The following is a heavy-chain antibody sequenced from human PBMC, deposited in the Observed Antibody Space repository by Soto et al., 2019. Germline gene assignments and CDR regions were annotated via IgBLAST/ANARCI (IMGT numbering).Heavy chain of an antibody. D-gene: IGHD6-19*01. V-gene: IGHV4-30-4*01. CDR2: IYYSGST. J-gene: IGHJ5*02. CDR1: GGSISSGDYY. Sequence: PSETLSLSCTVSGGSISSGDYYWSWIRQTPGKGLEWIGYIYYSGSTYYNPSLKSRVTISVDTSKNQFSLKLSSVTAADTAVYYCARTGDISSGWQEEGWWFDPWGQGTLVTVSS. CDR3: ARTGDISSGWQEEGWWFDP.